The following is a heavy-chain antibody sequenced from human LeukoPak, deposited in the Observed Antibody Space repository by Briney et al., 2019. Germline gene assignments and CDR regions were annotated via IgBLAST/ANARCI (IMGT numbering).Heavy chain of an antibody. D-gene: IGHD3-22*01. J-gene: IGHJ4*02. CDR1: GFTFSSYG. CDR2: VRYDGGNK. V-gene: IGHV3-30*02. Sequence: GGSLRLSCAASGFTFSSYGMHRVRQAPGKGLEWVAFVRYDGGNKYYADSVKGRFTISRDNSRNTLYLQMNSLRDEDTAVYYCAKDYRKSGLLAYWYFDYWGQGTLVTVSS. CDR3: AKDYRKSGLLAYWYFDY.